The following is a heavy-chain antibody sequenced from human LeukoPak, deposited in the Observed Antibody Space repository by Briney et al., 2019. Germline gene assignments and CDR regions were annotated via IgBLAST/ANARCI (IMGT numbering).Heavy chain of an antibody. D-gene: IGHD3-22*01. J-gene: IGHJ5*02. CDR2: IYYSGST. V-gene: IGHV4-59*01. CDR1: GGSISSYY. CDR3: ARVCYNVLDRDSSGYYENNWFDP. Sequence: PSETLSLTCTVSGGSISSYYWSWIRQPPGKGLEWIGYIYYSGSTNYNPSLKSRVTISVDTSKNQFSLKLSSVTAADTAVYYCARVCYNVLDRDSSGYYENNWFDPWGQGTLVTVSS.